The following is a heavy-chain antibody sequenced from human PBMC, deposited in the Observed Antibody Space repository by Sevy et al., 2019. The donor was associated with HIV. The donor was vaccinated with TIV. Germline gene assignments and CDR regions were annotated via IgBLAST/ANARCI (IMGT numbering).Heavy chain of an antibody. CDR3: ARVNSFDGDYVGGDY. Sequence: GGSLRLSCAASGFTFSMYAIKWVRQAPGKGLEWVALISYDGGIKYHAASVKGRFTISRDNSKNTLYLQMNSLGAEDMAVYYCARVNSFDGDYVGGDYWGQGTLVTVSS. J-gene: IGHJ4*02. V-gene: IGHV3-30-3*01. CDR2: ISYDGGIK. CDR1: GFTFSMYA. D-gene: IGHD4-17*01.